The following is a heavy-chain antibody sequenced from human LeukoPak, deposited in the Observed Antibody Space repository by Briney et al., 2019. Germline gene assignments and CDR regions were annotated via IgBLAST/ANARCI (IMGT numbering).Heavy chain of an antibody. CDR2: IRYDGSNK. Sequence: GGSLRLSCAASGFTFSSYGMHWVRQAPGKGLEWVAFIRYDGSNKYYADSVKGRFTISRDNAKNSLYLQMNSLRAEDTAVYYCARDYRRFGELYLDYWGQGTLVTVSS. V-gene: IGHV3-30*02. D-gene: IGHD3-10*01. J-gene: IGHJ4*02. CDR3: ARDYRRFGELYLDY. CDR1: GFTFSSYG.